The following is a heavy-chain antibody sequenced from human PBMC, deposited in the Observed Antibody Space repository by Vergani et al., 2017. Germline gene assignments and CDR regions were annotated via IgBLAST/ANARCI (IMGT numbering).Heavy chain of an antibody. V-gene: IGHV4-59*02. D-gene: IGHD3-10*01. CDR1: GASVNSYY. Sequence: QLHLQESGPGLVKPSETLSLTCTVSGASVNSYYWSWIRQPPGKGLEWMGYVSFRGDTLYDPSVKGRMTISLNTSSNQFSLYLTSVTAADPAVYYCARSRIYYGAGSPDYWGQGTLVTVSS. CDR3: ARSRIYYGAGSPDY. CDR2: VSFRGDT. J-gene: IGHJ4*02.